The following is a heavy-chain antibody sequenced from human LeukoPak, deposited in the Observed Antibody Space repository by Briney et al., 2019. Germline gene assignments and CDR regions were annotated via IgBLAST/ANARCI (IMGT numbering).Heavy chain of an antibody. CDR2: IKQDGSEK. V-gene: IGHV3-7*03. Sequence: PGGSLRLSCAASGFTFSSYWMSWVRQAPGKGLEWVANIKQDGSEKYYADSVKGRFTISRDNAKNSLYLQMNSLRAEDTALYYCVRGYSYGYRFDYWGQGTLVTVSS. CDR3: VRGYSYGYRFDY. J-gene: IGHJ4*02. D-gene: IGHD5-18*01. CDR1: GFTFSSYW.